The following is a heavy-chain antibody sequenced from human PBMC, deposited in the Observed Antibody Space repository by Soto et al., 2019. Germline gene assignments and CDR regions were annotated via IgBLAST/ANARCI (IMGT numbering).Heavy chain of an antibody. CDR3: AKGHYGSGSYPYYYYMDV. D-gene: IGHD3-10*01. J-gene: IGHJ6*03. CDR1: GFTFSSYA. V-gene: IGHV3-23*01. CDR2: ISGSGGST. Sequence: GSLRLSCAASGFTFSSYAMSWVRQAPGKGLEWVSAISGSGGSTYYADSVKGRFTISRDNSKNTLYLQMNSLRAEDTAVYYCAKGHYGSGSYPYYYYMDVWGKGTTVTVSS.